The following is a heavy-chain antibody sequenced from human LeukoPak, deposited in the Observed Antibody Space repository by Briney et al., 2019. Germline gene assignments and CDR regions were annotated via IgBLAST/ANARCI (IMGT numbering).Heavy chain of an antibody. CDR3: VKEVAAAVPEGHWFDP. Sequence: GGSLRLSCSASGFTFSSYAMHWVRQAPGKGLEYVSAISSNGGSTYYADSVKGRFTISRDNSKNTLYLQMSSLRAEDTAVYYCVKEVAAAVPEGHWFDPWGQGTLVTVSS. J-gene: IGHJ5*02. D-gene: IGHD6-13*01. CDR1: GFTFSSYA. CDR2: ISSNGGST. V-gene: IGHV3-64D*06.